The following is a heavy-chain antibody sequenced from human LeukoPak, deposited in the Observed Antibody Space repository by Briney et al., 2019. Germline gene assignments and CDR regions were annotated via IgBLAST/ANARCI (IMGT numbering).Heavy chain of an antibody. CDR3: ARDPRNKGFDP. CDR2: IGGDGSTT. V-gene: IGHV3-74*01. CDR1: GFTFSGYW. J-gene: IGHJ5*02. Sequence: PGGSLRLSCAASGFTFSGYWMHWVRQAPGKGLVWVSCIGGDGSTTRYADSVKGRFTISRDNAKNTLFLEMNSLRAEDTAVYYCARDPRNKGFDPWGQGTLVTVSS. D-gene: IGHD1/OR15-1a*01.